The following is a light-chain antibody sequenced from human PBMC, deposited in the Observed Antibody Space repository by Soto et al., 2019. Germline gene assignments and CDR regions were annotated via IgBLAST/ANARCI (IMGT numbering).Light chain of an antibody. J-gene: IGLJ1*01. V-gene: IGLV1-51*02. CDR1: SFNIGNNY. CDR3: GTWDSSLSALV. CDR2: ENN. Sequence: QSVLTQPPSVSAAPGQKVTISCSGSSFNIGNNYVSWYQQLPGTAPKLLIYENNKRPSGILDRFSGSKSGTSATLGITGLQTGDEADYYCGTWDSSLSALVFGTGTKVTVL.